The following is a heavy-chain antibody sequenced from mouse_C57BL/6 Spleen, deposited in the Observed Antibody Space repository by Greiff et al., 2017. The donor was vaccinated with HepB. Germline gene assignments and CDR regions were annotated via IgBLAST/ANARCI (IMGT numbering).Heavy chain of an antibody. CDR2: ISYDGSN. J-gene: IGHJ3*01. CDR3: ARDEEGFAY. V-gene: IGHV3-6*01. CDR1: GYSITSGYY. Sequence: EVKVEESGPGLVKPSQSLSLTCSVTGYSITSGYYWNWIRQFPGNKLEWMGYISYDGSNNYNPSLKNRISITRDTSKNQFFLKLNSATTEDTATYYCARDEEGFAYWGQGTLVTVSA.